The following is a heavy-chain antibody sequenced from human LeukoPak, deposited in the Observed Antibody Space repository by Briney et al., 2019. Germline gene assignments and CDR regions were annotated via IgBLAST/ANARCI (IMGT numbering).Heavy chain of an antibody. V-gene: IGHV5-51*01. CDR1: GYSFTSYW. D-gene: IGHD2-2*01. J-gene: IGHJ3*02. Sequence: GESLKISCKGSGYSFTSYWIGWVRQMPGKGLEWMGIIYPGDSDTRYSPSFQGQVTISADESISTAYLQWSSLKASDTAMYYCARLRYCSSTSCRGAFDIWGQGRMVTVSS. CDR2: IYPGDSDT. CDR3: ARLRYCSSTSCRGAFDI.